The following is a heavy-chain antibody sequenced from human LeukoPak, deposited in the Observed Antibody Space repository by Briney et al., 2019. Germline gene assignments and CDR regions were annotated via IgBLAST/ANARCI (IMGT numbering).Heavy chain of an antibody. D-gene: IGHD6-19*01. CDR2: ISSSGSTI. CDR1: GFTFSSYE. V-gene: IGHV3-48*03. Sequence: QPGGSLRPSCAASGFTFSSYEMNWVRQAPGKGLEWVSYISSSGSTIYYADSVKGRFTISRDNAKNSLYLQMNSLRAEDTAVYYCARSSGWTGAFDYWVQGTLVTVSS. CDR3: ARSSGWTGAFDY. J-gene: IGHJ4*02.